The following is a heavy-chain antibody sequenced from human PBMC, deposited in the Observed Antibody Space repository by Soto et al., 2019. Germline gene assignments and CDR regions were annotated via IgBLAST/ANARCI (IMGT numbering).Heavy chain of an antibody. V-gene: IGHV1-69*13. J-gene: IGHJ6*02. Sequence: SVKVSCKASGGTFSSYAISWVRQAPGQGLEWMGGIIPIFGTANYAQKFQGRVTITADESTSTAYMELSSLRSEDTAVYYCARHRDRRGSHYYYGMDVWGQGTTVTVS. D-gene: IGHD3-10*01. CDR3: ARHRDRRGSHYYYGMDV. CDR1: GGTFSSYA. CDR2: IIPIFGTA.